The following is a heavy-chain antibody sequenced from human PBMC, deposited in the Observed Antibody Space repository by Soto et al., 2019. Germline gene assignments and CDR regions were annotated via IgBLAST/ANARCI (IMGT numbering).Heavy chain of an antibody. V-gene: IGHV3-21*01. D-gene: IGHD4-17*01. Sequence: GRFLRLSSAASGFTFGSYSMHWVLQAQGKGLEWVSSISSSSSYIYYADSVKGRFTISRDNAKNSLYLQMNSLRAEDTAVYYCARDLIGSVATTANSDYWGQGTLVTVSS. CDR2: ISSSSSYI. J-gene: IGHJ4*02. CDR3: ARDLIGSVATTANSDY. CDR1: GFTFGSYS.